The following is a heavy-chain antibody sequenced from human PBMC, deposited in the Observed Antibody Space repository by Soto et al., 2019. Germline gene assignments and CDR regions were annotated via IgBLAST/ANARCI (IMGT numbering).Heavy chain of an antibody. D-gene: IGHD2-2*03. CDR2: VYHSGST. V-gene: IGHV4-4*02. J-gene: IGHJ4*02. CDR3: AREGNLGRWIQPLDS. Sequence: SETLSLTCAVSGGSISTSNWWSWVRQPLGKGLEWIGEVYHSGSTNYNPSFKSRVAMSVDKSKNHFSLKLISVTTADTAVYFCAREGNLGRWIQPLDSWGQGTLVTVSS. CDR1: GGSISTSNW.